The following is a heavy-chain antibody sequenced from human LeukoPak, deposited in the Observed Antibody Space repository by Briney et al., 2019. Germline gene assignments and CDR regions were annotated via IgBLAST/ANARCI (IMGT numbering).Heavy chain of an antibody. J-gene: IGHJ4*02. CDR1: GXSISSYY. D-gene: IGHD3-22*01. V-gene: IGHV4-4*07. CDR3: ARDVYYYDSSGYYSYYFDY. CDR2: INTSGTT. Sequence: SETLSLTWTVSGXSISSYYGSWIRQPAGKGLEWIGRINTSGTTNYNPSLKSRVTMSVDTSKNHFSLKLSSVTAADTAVYYCARDVYYYDSSGYYSYYFDYWGQGTLVTVSS.